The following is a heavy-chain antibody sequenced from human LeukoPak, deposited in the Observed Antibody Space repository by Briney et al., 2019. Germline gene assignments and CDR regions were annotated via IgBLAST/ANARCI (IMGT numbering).Heavy chain of an antibody. CDR2: ITSSDSTT. CDR3: AELGITMIGGV. J-gene: IGHJ6*04. V-gene: IGHV3-48*03. CDR1: GFTFSSYE. D-gene: IGHD3-10*02. Sequence: GGSLRLSCVASGFTFSSYEMNWVRQAPGKGLEWLSYITSSDSTTHYADSVKGRFTISRDDPQNSLYLQMNSLRVGDTAVYYCAELGITMIGGVWGKGTTVTISS.